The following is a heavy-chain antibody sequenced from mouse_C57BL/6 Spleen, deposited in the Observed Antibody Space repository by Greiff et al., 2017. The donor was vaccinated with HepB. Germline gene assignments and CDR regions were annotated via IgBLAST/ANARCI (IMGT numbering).Heavy chain of an antibody. CDR3: ARGGTTVLDY. CDR2: IHPNSGST. Sequence: QVQLKQPGAELVKPGASVKLSCKASGYTFTSYWMHWVKQRPGQGLEWIGMIHPNSGSTNYNEKFKSKATLTVDKSSSTAYMQLSSLTSEDAAVYYCARGGTTVLDYWGQGTTLTVSS. V-gene: IGHV1-64*01. CDR1: GYTFTSYW. J-gene: IGHJ2*01. D-gene: IGHD1-1*01.